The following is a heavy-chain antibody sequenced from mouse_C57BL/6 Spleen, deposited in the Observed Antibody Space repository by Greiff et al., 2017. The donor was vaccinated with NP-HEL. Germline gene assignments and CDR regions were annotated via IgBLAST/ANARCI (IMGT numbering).Heavy chain of an antibody. CDR2: ISSGGSHT. CDR1: GFTFSSYG. V-gene: IGHV5-6*01. Sequence: EVQGVESGGDLVKPGGSLKLSCAASGFTFSSYGMSWVRQTPDKRLEWVATISSGGSHTYYPDSVKGRFTISRDNAKNTLYLQMSSLKSEDTAMYYCATLMRGAMDYWGQGTSVTVSS. J-gene: IGHJ4*01. CDR3: ATLMRGAMDY.